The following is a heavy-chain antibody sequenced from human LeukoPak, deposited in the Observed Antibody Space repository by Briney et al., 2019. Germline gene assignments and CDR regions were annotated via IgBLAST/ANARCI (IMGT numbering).Heavy chain of an antibody. CDR1: GDSIRTSSYY. V-gene: IGHV4-39*01. CDR2: IYYSGST. D-gene: IGHD3-22*01. J-gene: IGHJ4*02. CDR3: ARQFYHDSSGADY. Sequence: SETLSLTCTVSGDSIRTSSYYWGWIRQPPGKGLEWIVSIYYSGSTYYNPSLKSRVAIPMDTSKNQFSLKLSSVTAADTAMYYCARQFYHDSSGADYWGQGALVTVSS.